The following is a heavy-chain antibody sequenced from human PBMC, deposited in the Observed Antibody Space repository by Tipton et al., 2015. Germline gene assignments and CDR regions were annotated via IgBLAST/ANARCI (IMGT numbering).Heavy chain of an antibody. D-gene: IGHD3-3*01. CDR2: IIPMFGTT. CDR3: AREGDFWSGWPFDY. J-gene: IGHJ4*02. CDR1: GGTFSSSA. Sequence: QSGAEVKKPGSSVKVSCKASGGTFSSSAISWVRQAPGQGLEWMGGIIPMFGTTNYAQRFQGRVTITTNESASTVYMELRSLTYEDTAVYYCAREGDFWSGWPFDYWGQGTLVTVSS. V-gene: IGHV1-69*05.